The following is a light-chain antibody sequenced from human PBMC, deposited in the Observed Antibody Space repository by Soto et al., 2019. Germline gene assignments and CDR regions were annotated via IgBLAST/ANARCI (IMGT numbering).Light chain of an antibody. CDR3: KSYTTSNTYV. V-gene: IGLV2-14*01. J-gene: IGLJ1*01. Sequence: QSVLTQPASVSGSPGQSTTISCTGTSNDVGSYNYVSWYQQHPGKAPKLMIYDVTNRPSGVSDRFSGSKSGNTASLTISGLQAEDEADYYCKSYTTSNTYVFGSGTKVTVL. CDR2: DVT. CDR1: SNDVGSYNY.